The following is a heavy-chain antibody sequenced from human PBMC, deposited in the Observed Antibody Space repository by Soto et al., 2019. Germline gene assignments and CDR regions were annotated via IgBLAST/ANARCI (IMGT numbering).Heavy chain of an antibody. Sequence: QVQLEQSGAEVKKPGASVRVSCEVSGYSITTYGTSWVRQAPGQGLEWMGWISGYNGKTRYAQKFQGRFTMTIDASTSTAYMELKSLRFDDTAIYFCARDRVGRATVVPDDAFDIWGQGTMVTVSS. D-gene: IGHD2-15*01. CDR3: ARDRVGRATVVPDDAFDI. J-gene: IGHJ3*02. V-gene: IGHV1-18*01. CDR1: GYSITTYG. CDR2: ISGYNGKT.